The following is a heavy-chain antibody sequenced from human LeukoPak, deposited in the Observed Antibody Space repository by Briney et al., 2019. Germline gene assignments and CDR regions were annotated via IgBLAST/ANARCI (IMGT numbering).Heavy chain of an antibody. CDR3: AGDSSSWYYFDY. Sequence: PSGTLSLTCAVSGGSISGSTYYWGWIRQPPGKGLEWIGYIYDSGSTNYNPSLKSRVTISVDTSKNQFSLKLNSVTAADTAMYYCAGDSSSWYYFDYWGQGTLVTVSS. D-gene: IGHD6-13*01. J-gene: IGHJ4*02. V-gene: IGHV4-61*05. CDR1: GGSISGSTYY. CDR2: IYDSGST.